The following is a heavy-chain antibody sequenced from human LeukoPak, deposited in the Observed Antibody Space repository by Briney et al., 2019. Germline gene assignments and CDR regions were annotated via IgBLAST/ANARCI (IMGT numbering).Heavy chain of an antibody. J-gene: IGHJ4*01. CDR1: GGSVSSGSYY. Sequence: SETLSLTCTVSGGSVSSGSYYWSWIRQPPGKGLEWIGYIYYSGSTNYNPSLKSRVTISVDTSKNQFSLKLSSVTAADTAVYYCARGWGYSSSFDYWGQGTLVTVSS. CDR2: IYYSGST. CDR3: ARGWGYSSSFDY. D-gene: IGHD5-18*01. V-gene: IGHV4-61*01.